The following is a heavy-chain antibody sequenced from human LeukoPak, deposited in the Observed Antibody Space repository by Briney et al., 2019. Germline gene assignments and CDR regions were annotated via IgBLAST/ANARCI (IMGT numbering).Heavy chain of an antibody. V-gene: IGHV1-2*02. D-gene: IGHD3-22*01. Sequence: ASVKVSCKASGYTFTGYYMHWVRQAPGQGLEWMGWINPNSGGTNYAQKFQGRVTMTRDTSISTAYMELSRLRSDDTAVYYCARALRSGASPYYYDSSGYGHLGYWGQGTLVTVSS. CDR1: GYTFTGYY. CDR2: INPNSGGT. CDR3: ARALRSGASPYYYDSSGYGHLGY. J-gene: IGHJ4*02.